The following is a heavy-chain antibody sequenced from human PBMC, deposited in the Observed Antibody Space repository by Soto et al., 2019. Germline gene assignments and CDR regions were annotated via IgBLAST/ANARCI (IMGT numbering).Heavy chain of an antibody. D-gene: IGHD1-7*01. J-gene: IGHJ4*02. CDR3: VTTRDGTTFFPH. V-gene: IGHV5-51*01. CDR1: GYTFNSFW. Sequence: PGESLKISCQGSGYTFNSFWIGWVRQMPREGLEWMGLMFPWTSDTRYSPSFQGHVSISVDRSTGTGYLQWNSLKASDTAMYYCVTTRDGTTFFPHWGQGTPVTSPQ. CDR2: MFPWTSDT.